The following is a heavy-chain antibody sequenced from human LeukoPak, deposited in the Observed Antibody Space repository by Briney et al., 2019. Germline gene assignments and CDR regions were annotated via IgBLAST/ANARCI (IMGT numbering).Heavy chain of an antibody. D-gene: IGHD3-22*01. CDR3: ARRSPYYDSSGYYLDY. CDR1: GLTISSYA. J-gene: IGHJ4*02. V-gene: IGHV3-23*01. CDR2: ISGSGGST. Sequence: GGSLRLSCAASGLTISSYAMIWVRQAPGKGLEWVSAISGSGGSTYYADSVKGRFTISRDNSKNTLYLQMNSLRAEDTAVYYCARRSPYYDSSGYYLDYWGQGTLVTVSS.